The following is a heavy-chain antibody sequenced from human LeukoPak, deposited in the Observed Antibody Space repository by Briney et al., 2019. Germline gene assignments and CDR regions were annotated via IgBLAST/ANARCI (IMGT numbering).Heavy chain of an antibody. J-gene: IGHJ4*02. CDR3: ARGGDGYYFDY. CDR2: ISYDGSNK. Sequence: GGSLRLSCAASGFTFSSYAMHWVRQAPGKGLEWVAVISYDGSNKYYADSVKGRFTISRGNSKNTLYLQMNSLRAEDTAVYYCARGGDGYYFDYWGQGTLVTVSS. CDR1: GFTFSSYA. V-gene: IGHV3-30*01. D-gene: IGHD5-24*01.